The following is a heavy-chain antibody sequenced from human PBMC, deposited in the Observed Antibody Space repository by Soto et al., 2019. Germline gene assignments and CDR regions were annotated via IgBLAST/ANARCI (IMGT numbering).Heavy chain of an antibody. Sequence: QVQLVQSGAEVKKPGSSVTVSCKASVGTFSSYAISWVRQDPGQGLEWMGGIIPIFGTANYAQKFQGRVTITADKSTSTAYMELSSLRSEDTAVYYCARDDGGNSASNYSYGMDVWGQGTTVTVSS. J-gene: IGHJ6*02. D-gene: IGHD2-21*02. CDR2: IIPIFGTA. CDR3: ARDDGGNSASNYSYGMDV. V-gene: IGHV1-69*06. CDR1: VGTFSSYA.